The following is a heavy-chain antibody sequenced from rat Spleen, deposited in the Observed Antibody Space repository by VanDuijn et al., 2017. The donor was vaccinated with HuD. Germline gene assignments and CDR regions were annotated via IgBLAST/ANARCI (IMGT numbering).Heavy chain of an antibody. J-gene: IGHJ2*01. CDR1: GFSLTSNG. CDR2: ISTGGNT. CDR3: ARGPRYYDGYYGRFDY. V-gene: IGHV2S8*01. D-gene: IGHD1-12*03. Sequence: QVQLKESGPGLVQPSQTLSLTCTVSGFSLTSNGVSWVRQPPGKGLEWIAAISTGGNTYYNSALKSRLSISRDTSKSQVFLKMNSLQTEDIATYYCARGPRYYDGYYGRFDYWGQGVMVTVSS.